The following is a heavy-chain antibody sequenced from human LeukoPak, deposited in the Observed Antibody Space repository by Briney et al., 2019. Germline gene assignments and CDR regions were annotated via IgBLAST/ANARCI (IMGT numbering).Heavy chain of an antibody. J-gene: IGHJ4*02. D-gene: IGHD3-3*01. V-gene: IGHV3-48*01. CDR2: TRSGGSIT. CDR1: GFTFSSYS. CDR3: ARVIWSGYYQIDY. Sequence: GGSLRLSCAASGFTFSSYSMNWVRQAPGKGLEWVSYTRSGGSITRYADYVKGRFTISRDNAKNSLYLQMNSLRAEDTAVYYCARVIWSGYYQIDYWGQGTLVTVSS.